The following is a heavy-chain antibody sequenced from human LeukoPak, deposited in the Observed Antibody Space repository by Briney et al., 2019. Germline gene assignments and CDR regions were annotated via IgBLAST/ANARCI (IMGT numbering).Heavy chain of an antibody. D-gene: IGHD1-1*01. CDR2: ISSSGSTI. V-gene: IGHV3-48*03. Sequence: GGSLRLSCAASGFTFSSYEMNWVRQAPGKGLEWVSYISSSGSTIYYADSVKSRFTISRDNAKNSLYLQMNSLRAEDTAVYYCARGAGTTGETNWFDPWGQGTLVTVSS. CDR3: ARGAGTTGETNWFDP. CDR1: GFTFSSYE. J-gene: IGHJ5*02.